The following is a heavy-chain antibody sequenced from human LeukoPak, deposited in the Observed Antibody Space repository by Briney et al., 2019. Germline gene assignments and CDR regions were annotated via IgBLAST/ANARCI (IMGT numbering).Heavy chain of an antibody. J-gene: IGHJ4*02. Sequence: PSETLSLTCTVSGGSISSGGYYWSWIRQHPGKGLEWIGYIYYSGSTYYNPSLKSRVTISVDTSKNQFSLKLSSVTAADTAVYYCAREISTGVFDYWGQGTLVTVSS. CDR2: IYYSGST. D-gene: IGHD7-27*01. CDR1: GGSISSGGYY. CDR3: AREISTGVFDY. V-gene: IGHV4-31*03.